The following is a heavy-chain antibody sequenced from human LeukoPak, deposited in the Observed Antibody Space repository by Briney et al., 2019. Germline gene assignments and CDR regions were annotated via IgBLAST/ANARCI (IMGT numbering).Heavy chain of an antibody. J-gene: IGHJ4*02. CDR2: IYYSGDT. CDR1: GGSISSSSYY. V-gene: IGHV4-39*07. D-gene: IGHD4/OR15-4a*01. CDR3: TRRLSNGATLNYFDY. Sequence: SETLSLTCTVSGGSISSSSYYWGWIRQPPGKGLEWIGSIYYSGDTNYNPSLQSRVTISVDTSKKQFSLKLRSVTAADTAVYYCTRRLSNGATLNYFDYWGQGTLVTVSS.